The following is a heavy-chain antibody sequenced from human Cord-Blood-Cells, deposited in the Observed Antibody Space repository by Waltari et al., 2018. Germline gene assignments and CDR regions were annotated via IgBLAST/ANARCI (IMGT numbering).Heavy chain of an antibody. D-gene: IGHD3-10*01. CDR2: ISWDDGST. Sequence: EVQLVESGGVVVQPGGSLRLSCAASGFTFDDYAMHWVRQAPGKGLEWVSLISWDDGSTYYADSVKGRFTISRDNSKNSLYLQMNSLRAEDTALYYCARGGSGRDAFDIWGQGTMVTVSS. V-gene: IGHV3-43D*03. CDR1: GFTFDDYA. CDR3: ARGGSGRDAFDI. J-gene: IGHJ3*02.